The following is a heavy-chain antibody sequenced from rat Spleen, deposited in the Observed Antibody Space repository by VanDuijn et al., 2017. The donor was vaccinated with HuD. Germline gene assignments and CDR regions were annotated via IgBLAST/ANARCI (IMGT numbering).Heavy chain of an antibody. J-gene: IGHJ3*01. D-gene: IGHD1-1*01. CDR3: ASYYSGAY. V-gene: IGHV5-7*01. CDR1: GFTFSDYY. Sequence: EVQLVESGGGLVQPGRSLKLSCAASGFTFSDYYMAWVRQAPTKGLEWVATISYDGSSTYYRDSVKGRFTISRDNAKSTLYLQMDSLRSEDTATYYCASYYSGAYWGQGTLVTVSS. CDR2: ISYDGSST.